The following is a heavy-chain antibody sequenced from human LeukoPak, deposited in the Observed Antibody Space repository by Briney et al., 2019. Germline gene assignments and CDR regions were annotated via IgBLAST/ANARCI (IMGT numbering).Heavy chain of an antibody. V-gene: IGHV3-23*01. J-gene: IGHJ4*02. CDR3: ARGRAVPYYFDY. CDR2: ISGSGGST. D-gene: IGHD6-25*01. CDR1: GFTFSSYA. Sequence: PGGSLRLSCAASGFTFSSYAMSWVRQAPGKGLEWVSAISGSGGSTYYADSVKGRFTISRDNSKNTLYLQMNSLRAEDTAVYYCARGRAVPYYFDYWGQGTLVTVSS.